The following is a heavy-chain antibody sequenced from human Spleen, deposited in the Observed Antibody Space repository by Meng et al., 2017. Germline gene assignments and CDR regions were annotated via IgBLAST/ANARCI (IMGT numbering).Heavy chain of an antibody. CDR2: IYHGGDT. V-gene: IGHV4/OR15-8*02. J-gene: IGHJ4*02. Sequence: QVQLQESAPGLVRPSGTLSLACVVSGGSISSIDWWSWVRQPPGKGLEWIGEIYHGGDTNYNPSLKSRVTIAIDRSKNQFSLKLSSVTAADTAVYYCARVGSYGYLGYFDYWGQGTLVTVAS. CDR1: GGSISSIDW. CDR3: ARVGSYGYLGYFDY. D-gene: IGHD5-18*01.